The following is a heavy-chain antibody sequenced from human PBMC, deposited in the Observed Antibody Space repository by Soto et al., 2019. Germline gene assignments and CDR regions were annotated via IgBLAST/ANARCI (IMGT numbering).Heavy chain of an antibody. V-gene: IGHV3-33*01. D-gene: IGHD6-13*01. J-gene: IGHJ4*02. CDR3: ARDHIALDY. CDR2: IWYDGSNK. Sequence: QVQLVESGGGVVQPGRSLRLSCAASGFTFSSYGMHWVRQAPGKGLEWVAVIWYDGSNKYYADSVKGRFTIFRDNSKKTVYLQMNSLRAEDTAVYYCARDHIALDYWGQGTQVTVSS. CDR1: GFTFSSYG.